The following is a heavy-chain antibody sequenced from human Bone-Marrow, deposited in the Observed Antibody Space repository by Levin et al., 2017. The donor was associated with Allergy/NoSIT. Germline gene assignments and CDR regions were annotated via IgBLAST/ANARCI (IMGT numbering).Heavy chain of an antibody. CDR3: VRGGYFFLVGTSPEGFEF. J-gene: IGHJ4*02. V-gene: IGHV3-30-3*01. D-gene: IGHD3-3*01. CDR2: ISYDGNNK. Sequence: GESLKISCAASGFTFSSYAMHWVRQAPGKGLEWVAVISYDGNNKSYADSLKGRFTISRENSQDTLFLDMSSLRAEDTAVYYCVRGGYFFLVGTSPEGFEFWGQGTLVSVSS. CDR1: GFTFSSYA.